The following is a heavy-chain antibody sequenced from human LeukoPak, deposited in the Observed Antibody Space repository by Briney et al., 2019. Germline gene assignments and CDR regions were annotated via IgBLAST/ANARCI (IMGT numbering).Heavy chain of an antibody. CDR1: GNSFNNHF. D-gene: IGHD3-10*01. Sequence: GESLKISCKGSGNSFNNHFIGWVRQMPGKGLEWMGIIYPGDSETRYSPFFEGLVTISADKSISTVYLQWSSLEASDTAMYYCARRSTVIRGVLEEAFDYWGQGTLVTVSS. J-gene: IGHJ4*02. CDR3: ARRSTVIRGVLEEAFDY. CDR2: IYPGDSET. V-gene: IGHV5-51*01.